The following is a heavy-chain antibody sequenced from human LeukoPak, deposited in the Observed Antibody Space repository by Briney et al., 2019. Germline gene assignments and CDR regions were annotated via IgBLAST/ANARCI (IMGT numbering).Heavy chain of an antibody. V-gene: IGHV4-4*07. CDR3: ARDYHMITFLNPYRWFDP. J-gene: IGHJ5*02. CDR2: IYTSGST. CDR1: GGSISSYY. Sequence: SETLSLTCTVSGGSISSYYWSWIRQPAGKGLEWIGRIYTSGSTNYNPSLKSRVTMSVDTSKNQFSLKLSSVTAADTAVYYCARDYHMITFLNPYRWFDPWGQGTLVTVSS. D-gene: IGHD3-16*01.